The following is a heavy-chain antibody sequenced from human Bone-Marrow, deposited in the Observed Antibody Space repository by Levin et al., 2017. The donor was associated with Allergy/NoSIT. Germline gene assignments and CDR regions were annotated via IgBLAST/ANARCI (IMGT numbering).Heavy chain of an antibody. D-gene: IGHD2-2*02. V-gene: IGHV3-30-3*01. CDR2: ISNDGGEE. CDR1: GFTFSRFS. Sequence: PGGSLRLSCAASGFTFSRFSMHWFRQAPDKGLEWVAIISNDGGEEKFADFVRGRCTISRDNSKNTLYLQMNSLRPEDTAVYYCARGPGPFGYITDYWGQGTLVTVSS. J-gene: IGHJ4*02. CDR3: ARGPGPFGYITDY.